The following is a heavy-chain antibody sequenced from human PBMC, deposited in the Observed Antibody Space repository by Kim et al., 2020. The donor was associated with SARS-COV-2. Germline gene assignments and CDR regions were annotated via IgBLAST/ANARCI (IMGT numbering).Heavy chain of an antibody. D-gene: IGHD5-12*01. V-gene: IGHV1-46*01. CDR3: ATDLPTGYGSSAY. Sequence: KFQGRLTITRDTSTSTVYLELSSLGSEDTAVYYCATDLPTGYGSSAYWGQGTLVTVSS. J-gene: IGHJ4*02.